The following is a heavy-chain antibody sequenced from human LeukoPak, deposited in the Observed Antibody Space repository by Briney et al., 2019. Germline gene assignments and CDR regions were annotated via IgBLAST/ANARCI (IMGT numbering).Heavy chain of an antibody. D-gene: IGHD3-3*01. Sequence: ASVKVSCKASGGTFSSYAISWVRQAPGQGLEWMGRIIPIFGTANYAQKFQGRVTITTDESTSTAYMELSSLRSEDTAVYYCARMYYDFWSGLVGSQRTNYYYYYMDVWGKGTTVTVSS. CDR2: IIPIFGTA. CDR1: GGTFSSYA. V-gene: IGHV1-69*05. J-gene: IGHJ6*03. CDR3: ARMYYDFWSGLVGSQRTNYYYYYMDV.